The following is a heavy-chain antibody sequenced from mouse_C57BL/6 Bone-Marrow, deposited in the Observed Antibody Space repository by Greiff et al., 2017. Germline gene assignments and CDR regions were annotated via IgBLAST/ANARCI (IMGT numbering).Heavy chain of an antibody. CDR1: GFSLTSYG. J-gene: IGHJ3*01. Sequence: VQRVESGPGLVAPSQSLSITCTVSGFSLTSYGVHWVRQPPGKGLEWLVVIWSDGSTTYNSALKSRLSISKDNSKSQVFLKMNSLQTDDTAMYYCARHEGGDGYYVSLAYWGQGTLVTVSA. CDR2: IWSDGST. D-gene: IGHD2-3*01. CDR3: ARHEGGDGYYVSLAY. V-gene: IGHV2-6-1*01.